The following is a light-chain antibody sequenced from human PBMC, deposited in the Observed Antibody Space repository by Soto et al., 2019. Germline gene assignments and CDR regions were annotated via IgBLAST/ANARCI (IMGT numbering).Light chain of an antibody. CDR3: QQYNNWTPYT. CDR1: QSVSSY. CDR2: GAS. Sequence: EIVMTQSPATLSVSPGDRATLSCRASQSVSSYLAWYQQKPGQAPRLLIYGASTRATGIPARFSGSGSGTEYTHTIISLQSEDFAVYYCQQYNNWTPYTFGQGTKLEIK. V-gene: IGKV3-15*01. J-gene: IGKJ2*01.